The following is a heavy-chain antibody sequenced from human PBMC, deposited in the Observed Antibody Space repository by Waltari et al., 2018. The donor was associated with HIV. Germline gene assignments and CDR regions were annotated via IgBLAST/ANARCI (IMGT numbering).Heavy chain of an antibody. J-gene: IGHJ1*01. Sequence: EVQLVESGGNLVQPGGSMRLSCAASGFTFTRYWMHWVRQAPGKGLGWVSRINSDGSSIRYADSVKGRFTISRDNAKNTLYLQMNSLRDEDTAVYYCAKEAGDRGYFQHWGQGTLVTVSS. D-gene: IGHD3-10*01. CDR3: AKEAGDRGYFQH. V-gene: IGHV3-74*01. CDR1: GFTFTRYW. CDR2: INSDGSSI.